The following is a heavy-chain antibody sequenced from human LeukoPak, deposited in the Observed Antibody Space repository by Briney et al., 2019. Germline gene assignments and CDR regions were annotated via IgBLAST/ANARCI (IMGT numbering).Heavy chain of an antibody. J-gene: IGHJ4*02. V-gene: IGHV3-21*01. CDR1: GFTFSSYT. CDR3: ARDLADRSHYDSSGYYGVTSFSY. CDR2: ISSSSSYI. Sequence: GGSLRLSCAASGFTFSSYTMNWVRQAPGKGLEWVSSISSSSSYIYYADSVKGRFTISRDNAKNSLYLQMNSLRAEDTAVYYCARDLADRSHYDSSGYYGVTSFSYWGQGTLVTVSS. D-gene: IGHD3-22*01.